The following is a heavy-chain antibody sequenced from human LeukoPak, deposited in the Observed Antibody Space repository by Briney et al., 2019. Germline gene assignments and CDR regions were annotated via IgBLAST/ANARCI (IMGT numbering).Heavy chain of an antibody. Sequence: GGSLRLSCAASGFTFSRYWMSWVRQAPGKGLEGVANIKQDGSERYYVYSVKGRFTISRDKAKNSLYLQMNSLRAEATAVYYCASENYDILTGYYTHFDYWGQGTLVTVSS. CDR2: IKQDGSER. V-gene: IGHV3-7*01. CDR1: GFTFSRYW. CDR3: ASENYDILTGYYTHFDY. D-gene: IGHD3-9*01. J-gene: IGHJ4*02.